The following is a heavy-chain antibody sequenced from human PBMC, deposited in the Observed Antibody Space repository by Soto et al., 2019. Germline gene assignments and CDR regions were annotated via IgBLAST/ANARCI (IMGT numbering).Heavy chain of an antibody. CDR3: ARVGSGSFDY. CDR2: IYYSGNT. J-gene: IGHJ4*02. CDR1: GGSISTYY. V-gene: IGHV4-59*01. Sequence: SETLSLTCTLSGGSISTYYWSWIRQPPGKGLEWIGYIYYSGNTNSNPSLKSRITMSVDTSKNQFSLKLSSVTAADTAVYYCARVGSGSFDYWGQGTLVTVSS. D-gene: IGHD3-22*01.